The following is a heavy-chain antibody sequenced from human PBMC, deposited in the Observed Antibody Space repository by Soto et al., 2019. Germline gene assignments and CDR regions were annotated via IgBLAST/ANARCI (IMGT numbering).Heavy chain of an antibody. Sequence: EVQLVESGGGLVQPGGSLRLSCAASGFTFSSYDMHCVRQATGKGLEWVSVIGTAGDTYYPGSVKGRFTISIENAKNSLYLQMNSLRAGDTAVYYCARVGYYYGSGSYPHYYYYYYLDVWGKGTTVTVSS. V-gene: IGHV3-13*01. CDR1: GFTFSSYD. CDR3: ARVGYYYGSGSYPHYYYYYYLDV. CDR2: IGTAGDT. J-gene: IGHJ6*03. D-gene: IGHD3-10*01.